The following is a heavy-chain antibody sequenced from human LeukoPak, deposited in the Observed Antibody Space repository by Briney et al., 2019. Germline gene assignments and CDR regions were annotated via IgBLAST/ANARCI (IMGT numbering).Heavy chain of an antibody. CDR1: GGSISSGGYS. J-gene: IGHJ6*02. CDR3: ARGSRSVSAYYYGMDV. D-gene: IGHD3-3*02. CDR2: IYHSGST. Sequence: ASETLSLTCAVSGGSISSGGYSWSWIRQPPGTGLEWIGYIYHSGSTYYNPSLKSRVTISVDRSKNQFSLKLSSVTAADTAVYYCARGSRSVSAYYYGMDVWGQGTTVTVSS. V-gene: IGHV4-30-2*01.